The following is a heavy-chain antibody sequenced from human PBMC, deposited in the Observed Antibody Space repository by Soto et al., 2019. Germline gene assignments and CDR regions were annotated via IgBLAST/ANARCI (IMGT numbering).Heavy chain of an antibody. CDR1: EFTFSNYN. CDR3: ARDFGYDDV. D-gene: IGHD3-22*01. J-gene: IGHJ6*02. Sequence: PGGSLRLSCAASEFTFSNYNMNWVRQAPGKGLEWVSHIGGARSTAIYYADSVKGRFTISRDNAENSLFLQMNSLRDEDTAVYYCARDFGYDDVWGQGTTVTVSS. V-gene: IGHV3-48*02. CDR2: IGGARSTAI.